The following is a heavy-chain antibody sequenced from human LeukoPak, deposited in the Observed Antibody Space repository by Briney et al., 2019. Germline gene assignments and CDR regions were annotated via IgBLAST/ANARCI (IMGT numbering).Heavy chain of an antibody. CDR2: IYYSGTT. CDR1: GYSISSYY. CDR3: ARVGVDYSGNIIKYYFDY. V-gene: IGHV4-59*01. D-gene: IGHD4-23*01. Sequence: PSETLSLTCTVSGYSISSYYWSWIRQPPGKGQEWIGYIYYSGTTNYNPSLKSRVIISVDTSKNQFSLKLSPVIAADTAVYYCARVGVDYSGNIIKYYFDYWGQGTLVTVSS. J-gene: IGHJ4*02.